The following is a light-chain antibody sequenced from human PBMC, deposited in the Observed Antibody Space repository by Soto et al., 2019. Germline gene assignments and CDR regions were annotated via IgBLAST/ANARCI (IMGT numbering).Light chain of an antibody. J-gene: IGKJ4*01. V-gene: IGKV3-11*01. CDR2: DAS. CDR3: QQSRDWPLT. CDR1: QSVNSN. Sequence: EIVLTQSPGTLSLSPGERATLSCRASQSVNSNLAWYQQKPGQAPRLLIYDASNRATGIPVRFSGSGSGTDFTLTFSSLEPEDFAVYYCQQSRDWPLTFGGGTKVEIK.